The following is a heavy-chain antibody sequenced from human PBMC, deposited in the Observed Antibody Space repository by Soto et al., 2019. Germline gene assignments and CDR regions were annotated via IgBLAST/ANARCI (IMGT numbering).Heavy chain of an antibody. J-gene: IGHJ4*01. CDR1: GGSISSYY. CDR3: ARAHAPTLPFDY. V-gene: IGHV4-59*01. Sequence: PSETLSLTCTVSGGSISSYYWSWIRQPPGKGLEWIGFIFHSGNAKYNPSLKSRVTISVDTSKNQFSLSLDSVTAADTAVYFCARAHAPTLPFDYWGQGTLVTVSS. D-gene: IGHD2-15*01. CDR2: IFHSGNA.